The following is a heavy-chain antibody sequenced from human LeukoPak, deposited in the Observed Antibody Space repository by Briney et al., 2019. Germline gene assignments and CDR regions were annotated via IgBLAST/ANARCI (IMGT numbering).Heavy chain of an antibody. D-gene: IGHD3-9*01. Sequence: PGGSLRLSCVASGFTFSSYWMHWVRQDPRKGLVWVSRINGDGRNINYADFVRGRFTIFRDNAKNTLYLQMNTLRVEDTAVYYCTRDLMDYDVSTGLHHYYMDVWGQGTTVTVSS. CDR1: GFTFSSYW. V-gene: IGHV3-74*01. J-gene: IGHJ6*02. CDR3: TRDLMDYDVSTGLHHYYMDV. CDR2: INGDGRNI.